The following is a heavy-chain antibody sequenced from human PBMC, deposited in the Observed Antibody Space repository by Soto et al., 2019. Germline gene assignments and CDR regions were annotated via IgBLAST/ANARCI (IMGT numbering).Heavy chain of an antibody. Sequence: LRLSCAASGFIFSRNWMSWVRQAPEKGLEWVANINPDGSEKYYVGSVKGRFTVSRDNAKNSLHLQMNSLRVEDTAVYYCARVGAQGDAFDIWGQETLVTVSS. V-gene: IGHV3-7*03. CDR2: INPDGSEK. D-gene: IGHD3-16*01. J-gene: IGHJ3*02. CDR1: GFIFSRNW. CDR3: ARVGAQGDAFDI.